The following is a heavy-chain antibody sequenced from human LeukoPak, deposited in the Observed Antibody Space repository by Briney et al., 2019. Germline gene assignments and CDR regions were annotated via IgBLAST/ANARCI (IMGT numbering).Heavy chain of an antibody. V-gene: IGHV3-21*04. CDR2: ISSSSSYI. CDR3: AKVGQWLALGY. CDR1: GFTFSNYS. J-gene: IGHJ4*02. Sequence: GGSLRLSCAASGFTFSNYSMNWVRQAPGKGLEWVSSISSSSSYIYYADSVKGRFTISRDNSKNTLYLQMNSLRAEDTAVYYCAKVGQWLALGYWGQGTLVTVSS. D-gene: IGHD6-19*01.